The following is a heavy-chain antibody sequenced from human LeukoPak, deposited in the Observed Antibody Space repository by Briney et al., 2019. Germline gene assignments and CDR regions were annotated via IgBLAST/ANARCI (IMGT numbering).Heavy chain of an antibody. Sequence: ASVKVSCKASGYTFINYYIHWVRQAPGQGLEWMGVINPNGGSTTYAQKLQGRVTMTRDTSTSTVYIDLSSLRSEDTAVYYCARDSLWDAYNSPDGFDIWGQGTMVTVSS. J-gene: IGHJ3*02. D-gene: IGHD5-24*01. CDR2: INPNGGST. CDR1: GYTFINYY. CDR3: ARDSLWDAYNSPDGFDI. V-gene: IGHV1-46*04.